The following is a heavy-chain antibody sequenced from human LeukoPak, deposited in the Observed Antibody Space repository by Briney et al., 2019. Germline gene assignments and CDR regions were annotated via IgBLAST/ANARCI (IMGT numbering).Heavy chain of an antibody. Sequence: PEGSLRLSCAASGFTFSSYGMHWVRQAPGKGLEWVAVIWYDGSNKYYADSVKGRFTISRDNSKNTLYLQMNSLRAEDTAVYYCAREDGYCSSTSCYDPLDYWGQGTLVTVSS. CDR3: AREDGYCSSTSCYDPLDY. J-gene: IGHJ4*02. V-gene: IGHV3-33*01. CDR2: IWYDGSNK. CDR1: GFTFSSYG. D-gene: IGHD2-2*01.